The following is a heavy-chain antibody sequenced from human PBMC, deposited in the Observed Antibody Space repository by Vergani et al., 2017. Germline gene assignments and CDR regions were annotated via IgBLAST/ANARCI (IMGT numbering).Heavy chain of an antibody. CDR3: VKDAGSYENFFDS. D-gene: IGHD1-26*01. Sequence: VQLQQWGAGLLKPSETLSLTCAVSGGSLSGFYWSWVRQAPGKGLEWVSALTGGGGSTYYADSFKGRFIISRDNSRDTLYLQMNSLRPEDTATYYCVKDAGSYENFFDSWGQGTLVTVSS. CDR1: GGSLSGFY. V-gene: IGHV3-23*01. J-gene: IGHJ4*02. CDR2: LTGGGGST.